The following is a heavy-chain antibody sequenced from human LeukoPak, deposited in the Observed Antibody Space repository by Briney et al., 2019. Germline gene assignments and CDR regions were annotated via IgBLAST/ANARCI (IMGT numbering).Heavy chain of an antibody. CDR1: GFTFSSYA. Sequence: GGSLRLSCAVSGFTFSSYAMSWVRQAPGKGLEWVSAISGSGGSTYYADSVKGRFTISRDNSKNTLYLQMNSLRAEDTAVYYCARDRRGLGHSDYWGQGTLVTVSS. D-gene: IGHD2-21*01. J-gene: IGHJ4*02. CDR2: ISGSGGST. CDR3: ARDRRGLGHSDY. V-gene: IGHV3-23*01.